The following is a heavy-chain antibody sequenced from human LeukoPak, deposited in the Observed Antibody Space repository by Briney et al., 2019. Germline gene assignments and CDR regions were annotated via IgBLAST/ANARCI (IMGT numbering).Heavy chain of an antibody. V-gene: IGHV3-21*01. J-gene: IGHJ5*02. CDR2: ISSSSSYI. CDR3: ASLPAATAGGSDWFGP. D-gene: IGHD2-2*01. CDR1: GFTFSSYN. Sequence: GGSLRLSCAASGFTFSSYNMNWVRQAPGKGLEWVSSISSSSSYIYYADSVKGRFTISRDNAKNSLYLQMNSLRAEDTAVYYCASLPAATAGGSDWFGPWGQGTLVTVSS.